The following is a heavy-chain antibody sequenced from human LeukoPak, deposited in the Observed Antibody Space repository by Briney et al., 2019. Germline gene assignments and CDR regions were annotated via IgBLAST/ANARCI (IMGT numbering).Heavy chain of an antibody. D-gene: IGHD6-6*01. V-gene: IGHV3-30*02. J-gene: IGHJ3*02. Sequence: GGSLRLSCAASGFTFSSYGMHWVRQAPGKGLEWVAYIQYDGSNQQYADSVKGRFSISRDRSKNIPYLQMNSLRAEDTAVYYCAKSIAARQYQGAFDIWGQGTTVTVSS. CDR2: IQYDGSNQ. CDR3: AKSIAARQYQGAFDI. CDR1: GFTFSSYG.